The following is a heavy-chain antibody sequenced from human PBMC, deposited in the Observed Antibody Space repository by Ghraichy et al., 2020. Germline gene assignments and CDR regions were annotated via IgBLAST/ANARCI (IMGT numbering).Heavy chain of an antibody. CDR2: INSDGSST. V-gene: IGHV3-74*01. D-gene: IGHD2-15*01. CDR3: ARDGVTATALDY. J-gene: IGHJ4*02. Sequence: GESLNISCAASGFTFSSYWMHWVRQAPGKGLVWVSRINSDGSSTSYADSVKGRFTISRDNAKNTLYLQMNSLRAEDTAVYYCARDGVTATALDYWGQGTLVTVSS. CDR1: GFTFSSYW.